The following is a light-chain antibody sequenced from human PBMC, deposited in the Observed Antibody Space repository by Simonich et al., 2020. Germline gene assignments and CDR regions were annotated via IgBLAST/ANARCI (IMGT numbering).Light chain of an antibody. Sequence: QSALTQPPSASGSPGQSVTISCTGTSSDVGGYNYVSWYQQHPGKAPKLMIYDVSKRPSGGSNRFSGSKSGNTAFLTISGLQAEDEADYYCSSYTSSSTLVFGGGTKLTVL. V-gene: IGLV2-14*01. J-gene: IGLJ3*02. CDR2: DVS. CDR1: SSDVGGYNY. CDR3: SSYTSSSTLV.